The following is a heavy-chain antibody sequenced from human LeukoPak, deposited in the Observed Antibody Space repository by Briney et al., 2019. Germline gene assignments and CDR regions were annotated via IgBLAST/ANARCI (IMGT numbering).Heavy chain of an antibody. CDR1: GFTFSSYG. J-gene: IGHJ6*02. CDR2: ISYDGSNK. Sequence: GGSLRLSCAASGFTFSSYGMHWVRQAPGEGLEWVAVISYDGSNKYYADSVKGRFTISRDNSKNTLYLQMNSLRAEDTAVYYCAKLRLELRASDYGMDVWGQGTTVTVSS. D-gene: IGHD1-7*01. V-gene: IGHV3-30*18. CDR3: AKLRLELRASDYGMDV.